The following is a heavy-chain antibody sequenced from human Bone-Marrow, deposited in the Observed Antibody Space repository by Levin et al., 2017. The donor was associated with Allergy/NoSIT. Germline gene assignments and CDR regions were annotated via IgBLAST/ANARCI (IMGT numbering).Heavy chain of an antibody. CDR1: GGSFSGYY. V-gene: IGHV4-34*01. Sequence: LSLTCAVYGGSFSGYYWSWIRQPPGPSLSSLFSLPPLFLPPSPPSLQSRVTISVDTSKNQFSLKLSSVTAADTAVYYCARGRKDIVVVPAATYYYDYYMDVWGKGTTVTVSS. CDR3: ARGRKDIVVVPAATYYYDYYMDV. J-gene: IGHJ6*03. CDR2: LPPLFLP. D-gene: IGHD2-2*01.